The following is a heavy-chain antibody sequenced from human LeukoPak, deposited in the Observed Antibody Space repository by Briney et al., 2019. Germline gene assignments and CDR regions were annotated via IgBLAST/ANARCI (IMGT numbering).Heavy chain of an antibody. CDR3: ATDSSGYNSVGDY. J-gene: IGHJ4*02. CDR2: FDPEDGEP. V-gene: IGHV1-24*01. Sequence: ASVKVSCKVSGYTLTELSMHWVRQAPGKELEWMGGFDPEDGEPIYAQKFQGRVTMTEDTSTDTAYMELSSLRSEDTAVYYCATDSSGYNSVGDYWGQGTLVTVSS. CDR1: GYTLTELS. D-gene: IGHD3-22*01.